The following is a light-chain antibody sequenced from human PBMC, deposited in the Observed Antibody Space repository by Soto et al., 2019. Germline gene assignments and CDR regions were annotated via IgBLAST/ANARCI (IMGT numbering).Light chain of an antibody. CDR2: EVN. CDR3: CSSGGSPTYV. CDR1: SSNVGSYKL. Sequence: QSVLTQPASVSGSPGQSITISCTGTSSNVGSYKLVSWYQQHPGKAPKLMIFEVNKRPSGVSNRFSGSKSGNTASLTISGLKVEDEADYYFCSSGGSPTYVYATGTKVTV. V-gene: IGLV2-23*02. J-gene: IGLJ1*01.